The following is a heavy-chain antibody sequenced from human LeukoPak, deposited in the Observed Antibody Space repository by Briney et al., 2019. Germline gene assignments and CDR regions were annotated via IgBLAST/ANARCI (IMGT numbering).Heavy chain of an antibody. CDR2: IFNSGAKT. D-gene: IGHD6-19*01. Sequence: PGGSLRLSCAASGLTFSTYSMTWVRKGPGKGLEWGSSIFNSGAKTFYADSVKGRFTISRDNSKNTLYLQMNSLRVEDTAVYYCAKDVVPDSGWDLDYWGQGTLVTVSS. CDR1: GLTFSTYS. V-gene: IGHV3-23*01. CDR3: AKDVVPDSGWDLDY. J-gene: IGHJ4*02.